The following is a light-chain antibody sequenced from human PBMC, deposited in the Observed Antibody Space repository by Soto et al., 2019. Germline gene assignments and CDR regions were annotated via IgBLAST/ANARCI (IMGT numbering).Light chain of an antibody. Sequence: DIQIMQSPSSLSTSVGDRVTITCQASQDISNYLNWYQQNPGKAPKLLIYHASNLETGVPSRFSGSGSGTDFTFTTSSLQPEDMATDYSQQYGPTFSPWTKVDI. J-gene: IGKJ3*01. CDR2: HAS. V-gene: IGKV1-33*01. CDR1: QDISNY. CDR3: QQYGPT.